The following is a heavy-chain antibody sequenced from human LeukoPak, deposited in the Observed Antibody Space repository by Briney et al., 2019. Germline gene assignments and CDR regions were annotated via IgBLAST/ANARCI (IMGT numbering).Heavy chain of an antibody. CDR2: MNPKSGGT. Sequence: GASVKVSCKASGYTFTAYCIHWVRQAPGQGLEWMGWMNPKSGGTNYARKFQGRVTMTRDSSISTAYMELSRLRSDDTAVYFCARAMGRGSWLWSDIDFWGQGTLVSVSS. CDR3: ARAMGRGSWLWSDIDF. D-gene: IGHD2-15*01. V-gene: IGHV1-2*02. CDR1: GYTFTAYC. J-gene: IGHJ4*02.